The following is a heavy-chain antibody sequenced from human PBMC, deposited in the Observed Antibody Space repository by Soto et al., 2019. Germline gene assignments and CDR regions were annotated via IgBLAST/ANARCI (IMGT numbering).Heavy chain of an antibody. J-gene: IGHJ3*02. CDR3: AREAYYDILTGTRGAFDI. CDR1: GGSISGYY. Sequence: PSETLSLTCTVSGGSISGYYWSWIRQTPGKGLEWIVYIYYSGITKYNPSLGSRVTTSVDTSKNQFSLKLSSVTAADTALYYCAREAYYDILTGTRGAFDIWGQGTMVTVSS. D-gene: IGHD3-9*01. CDR2: IYYSGIT. V-gene: IGHV4-59*01.